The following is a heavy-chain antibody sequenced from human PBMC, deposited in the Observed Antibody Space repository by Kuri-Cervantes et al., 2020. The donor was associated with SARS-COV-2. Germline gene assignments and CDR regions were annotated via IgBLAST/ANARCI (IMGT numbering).Heavy chain of an antibody. CDR3: ARDYSGGWGY. D-gene: IGHD1-26*01. CDR2: IYYSGST. CDR1: GGSISSSSYY. J-gene: IGHJ4*02. Sequence: SETLSLTCTVSGGSISSSSYYWGWIRQPPGKGLEWIGYIYYSGSTNYNPSLKSRVTISVDTSKNQFSLKLSSVTAADTAVYYCARDYSGGWGYWGQGTLVTVSS. V-gene: IGHV4-61*05.